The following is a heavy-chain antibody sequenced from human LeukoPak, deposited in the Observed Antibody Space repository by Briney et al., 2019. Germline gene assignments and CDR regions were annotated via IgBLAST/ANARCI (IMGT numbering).Heavy chain of an antibody. CDR2: IKSKTDGGTT. Sequence: GGSLRLSCAASGFTFSNAWMSWVRQAPGKGLEWVGRIKSKTDGGTTDYDAPVKGRFTISRDDSKNTLYLQMNSLKTEDTAVYYCTRDQRGYRAYYFDYWGQGALVTVSS. J-gene: IGHJ4*02. CDR1: GFTFSNAW. V-gene: IGHV3-15*01. D-gene: IGHD6-13*01. CDR3: TRDQRGYRAYYFDY.